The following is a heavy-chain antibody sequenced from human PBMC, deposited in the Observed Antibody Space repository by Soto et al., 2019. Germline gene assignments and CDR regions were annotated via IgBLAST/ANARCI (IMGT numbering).Heavy chain of an antibody. CDR2: INAGNGNT. V-gene: IGHV1-3*05. D-gene: IGHD6-19*01. CDR1: GYTFTGYA. Sequence: QVQVVQSGAEEKKPGASVKVSCTASGYTFTGYAMHWVRQAPGQRLEWMGWINAGNGNTKYSQKVQGRVTITRDTSASTAYMELSSLRSEDTAVYYCARAVAVPADFDYWGQGTLVTVSS. J-gene: IGHJ4*02. CDR3: ARAVAVPADFDY.